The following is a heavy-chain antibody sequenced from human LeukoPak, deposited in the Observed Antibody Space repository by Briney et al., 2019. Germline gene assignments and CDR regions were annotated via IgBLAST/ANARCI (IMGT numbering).Heavy chain of an antibody. Sequence: PGGSLRLSCAASGFTFSSYEMNWVRQAPGKGLEWVSVIYSGGSTYYADSVKGRFTISRDNSKNTLYLQMNSLRAEDTAVYYCARDTAMVGHAFDIWGQGTMVTVSS. CDR2: IYSGGST. CDR1: GFTFSSYE. D-gene: IGHD5-18*01. V-gene: IGHV3-53*01. CDR3: ARDTAMVGHAFDI. J-gene: IGHJ3*02.